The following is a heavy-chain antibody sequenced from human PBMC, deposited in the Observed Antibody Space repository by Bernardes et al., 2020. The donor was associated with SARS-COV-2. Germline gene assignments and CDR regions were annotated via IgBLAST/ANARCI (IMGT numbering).Heavy chain of an antibody. J-gene: IGHJ6*02. CDR3: ARRGSGYKNYGMDV. Sequence: ASVKVSCKASGYTFTSYDINWVRQATGQGLEWMGWMNPNSGNTGYAQKFQGRVTMTRNTSISTAYMELSSLRSEDTAVYYCARRGSGYKNYGMDVWGQGTTVTGPS. CDR1: GYTFTSYD. D-gene: IGHD5-12*01. CDR2: MNPNSGNT. V-gene: IGHV1-8*01.